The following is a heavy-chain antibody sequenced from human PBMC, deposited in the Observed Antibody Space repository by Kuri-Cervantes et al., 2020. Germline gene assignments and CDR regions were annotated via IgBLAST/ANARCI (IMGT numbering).Heavy chain of an antibody. J-gene: IGHJ3*02. CDR2: ISGSGGST. V-gene: IGHV3-23*01. D-gene: IGHD3-9*01. CDR3: ATIKVRDDSFDI. CDR1: GFTFSSYA. Sequence: ETLSLTCAASGFTFSSYAMSWVRQAPGKGLEWVSAISGSGGSTYYADSVKGRFTISRDNSKNTLYLQMNSLRAEDTAVYYCATIKVRDDSFDIWGQGTKVTVSS.